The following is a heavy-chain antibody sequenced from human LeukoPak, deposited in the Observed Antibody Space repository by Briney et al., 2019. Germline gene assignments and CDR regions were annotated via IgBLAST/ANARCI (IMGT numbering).Heavy chain of an antibody. CDR1: GFTFSRHG. J-gene: IGHJ5*02. D-gene: IGHD6-6*01. Sequence: PGGSLRLSCVASGFTFSRHGMRWVRQAPGKGLEWVAFIRYDGANTYYGEYVRGRFSIFRDNSRNTVYLEMNGLAAEDTAIYYCARDLVRVQVSSGCDLWGQGSLVTVSS. V-gene: IGHV3-30*02. CDR2: IRYDGANT. CDR3: ARDLVRVQVSSGCDL.